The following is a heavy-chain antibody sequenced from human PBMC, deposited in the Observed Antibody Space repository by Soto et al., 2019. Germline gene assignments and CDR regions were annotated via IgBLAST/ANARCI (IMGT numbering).Heavy chain of an antibody. CDR3: ARERPDGARLDP. CDR2: IYYSGST. V-gene: IGHV4-30-4*01. D-gene: IGHD6-6*01. Sequence: QVQLQESGPGLVKPSQTVSLTCTVSGGSISSGDYYWSWIRQPPGKGLEWIGYIYYSGSTYYSPSLKSRVTISVDTSKNQFSLKLSSVTAADTAVYYCARERPDGARLDPWGQGTLVTVSS. CDR1: GGSISSGDYY. J-gene: IGHJ5*02.